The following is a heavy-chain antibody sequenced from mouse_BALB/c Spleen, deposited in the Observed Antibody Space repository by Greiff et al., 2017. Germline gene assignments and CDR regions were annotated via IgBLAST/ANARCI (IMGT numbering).Heavy chain of an antibody. D-gene: IGHD1-1*01. CDR2: IYPYNGGT. V-gene: IGHV1S29*02. CDR3: ARHYYGRLDY. Sequence: VQLKESGPELVKPGASVKISCKASGYTFTDYNMHWVKQSHGKSLEWIGYIYPYNGGTGYNQKFKSKATLTVDNSSSTAYMELRSLTSEDSAVYYCARHYYGRLDYWGQGTTLTVSS. J-gene: IGHJ2*01. CDR1: GYTFTDYN.